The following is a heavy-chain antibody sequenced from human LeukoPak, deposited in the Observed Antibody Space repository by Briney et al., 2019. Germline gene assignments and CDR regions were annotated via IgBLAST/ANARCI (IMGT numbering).Heavy chain of an antibody. Sequence: GGSLRLSCAASGLTFSNHWMHWVRQAPGKGLVWVSRIDGDGSGTSYADSVKGRFTISRDNAKNTSYLQMDSLRAEDTAVYYCATVFDYWGQGTLVTVSS. CDR3: ATVFDY. D-gene: IGHD4-17*01. CDR2: IDGDGSGT. V-gene: IGHV3-74*01. J-gene: IGHJ4*02. CDR1: GLTFSNHW.